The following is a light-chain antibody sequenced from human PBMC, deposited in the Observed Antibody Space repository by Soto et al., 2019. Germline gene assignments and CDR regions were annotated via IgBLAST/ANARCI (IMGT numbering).Light chain of an antibody. Sequence: QSVLTQPRSVSGSPGQSVTISCTGTSSDVGDYNYVSWYQQHPGKAPKLMIYDVSKRPSGVPGRFSGSKSGNTASLTISALQADDEADYFCASFRSGTILVFGSGTKVTVL. CDR3: ASFRSGTILV. V-gene: IGLV2-11*01. CDR1: SSDVGDYNY. J-gene: IGLJ1*01. CDR2: DVS.